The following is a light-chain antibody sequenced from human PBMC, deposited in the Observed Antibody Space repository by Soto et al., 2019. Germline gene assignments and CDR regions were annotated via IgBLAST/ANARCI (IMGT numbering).Light chain of an antibody. J-gene: IGKJ4*01. Sequence: DIQMTQSPSSLSASVGDRVTITCRASQDIRNYLAWYQQKPGNAPKLLIYAASTLQSGVPSRFSGSGSGTVFTLTISSLQPEDVVTYYCQRYNSAPRGLTFGGGTKVEIK. V-gene: IGKV1-27*01. CDR3: QRYNSAPRGLT. CDR2: AAS. CDR1: QDIRNY.